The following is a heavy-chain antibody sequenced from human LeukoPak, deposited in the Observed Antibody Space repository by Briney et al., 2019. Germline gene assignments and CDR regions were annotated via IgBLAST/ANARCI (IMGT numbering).Heavy chain of an antibody. CDR3: AKDRFALLWFGEFDY. J-gene: IGHJ4*02. V-gene: IGHV3-48*01. Sequence: GGSLRLSCAASGFTFSSYAMSWVRQAPGKGLEWVSYISSSGSTIYYADSVKGRFTISRDNSKNTLYLQMNSLRAEDTAVYYCAKDRFALLWFGEFDYWGQGTLVTVSS. CDR2: ISSSGSTI. CDR1: GFTFSSYA. D-gene: IGHD3-10*01.